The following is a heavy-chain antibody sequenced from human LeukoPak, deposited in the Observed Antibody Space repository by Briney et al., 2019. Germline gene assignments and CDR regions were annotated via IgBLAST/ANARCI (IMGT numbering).Heavy chain of an antibody. J-gene: IGHJ4*02. CDR1: GFTFSEYT. CDR3: ARLEGSSHIDY. Sequence: GGSLRLSCAASSGFTFSEYTMSWGRPAPGKGQEWISYISSDGGTRFYADSVKGRFTSSRDNAKKSHYLQMNSLRAEDTAVYYCARLEGSSHIDYWGQGTLVTVSS. D-gene: IGHD6-13*01. V-gene: IGHV3-48*01. CDR2: ISSDGGTR.